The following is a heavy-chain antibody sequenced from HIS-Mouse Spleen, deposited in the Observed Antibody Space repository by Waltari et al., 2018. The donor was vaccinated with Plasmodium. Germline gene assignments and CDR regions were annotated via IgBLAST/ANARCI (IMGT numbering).Heavy chain of an antibody. CDR3: ASSWYWYFDL. CDR2: IKQDGREK. J-gene: IGHJ2*01. CDR1: GFTFSSYW. Sequence: EVQLVESGGGLVQPGGSLRLSCAASGFTFSSYWMSWVRQAPGKGRGWVANIKQDGREKYYVDSVNGRFTISRDNAKNSLYMQMNSLRAEDTAVYYCASSWYWYFDLWGRGTLVTVSS. D-gene: IGHD6-13*01. V-gene: IGHV3-7*01.